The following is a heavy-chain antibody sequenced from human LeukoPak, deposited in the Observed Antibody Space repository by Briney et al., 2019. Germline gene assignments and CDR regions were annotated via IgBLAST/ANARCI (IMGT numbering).Heavy chain of an antibody. CDR2: ISDTGSTI. D-gene: IGHD6-19*01. V-gene: IGHV3-48*04. J-gene: IGHJ6*02. CDR3: AKDLGPYSSGFVMDV. Sequence: PGGSLRLSCAASGFSFSSYSMHWVRQAPGKGLEWLSYISDTGSTIYYADSVKGRFTISRDNAKNSLYLQMNSLRAEDTALYYCAKDLGPYSSGFVMDVWGQGTTVTISS. CDR1: GFSFSSYS.